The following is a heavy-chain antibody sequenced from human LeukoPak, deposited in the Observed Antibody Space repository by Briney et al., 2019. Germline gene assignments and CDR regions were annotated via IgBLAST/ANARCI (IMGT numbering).Heavy chain of an antibody. Sequence: SVKVSCKASGYTFTSYGISWVRQAPGQGLEWMGWISAYNGNTNYAQKLQGRVNMTTNTSTRTAYMELRSLRSDDTAVDYCARGRSVGANYFDYWGQGTLVTVSS. V-gene: IGHV1-18*01. D-gene: IGHD1-26*01. J-gene: IGHJ4*02. CDR2: ISAYNGNT. CDR1: GYTFTSYG. CDR3: ARGRSVGANYFDY.